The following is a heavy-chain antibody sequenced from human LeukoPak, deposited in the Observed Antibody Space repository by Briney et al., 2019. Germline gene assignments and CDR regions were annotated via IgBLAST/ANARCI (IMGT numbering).Heavy chain of an antibody. Sequence: SETLSLTCAVYGGSFSGYYWSWIRQPPAKGLEWIGEINHNGSTNYNPSLKSRVTISVDTSKNQCSLKLSSVTAADTAVYYCARVAFDPSSYPRDDYWGQGTLVTVSS. CDR3: ARVAFDPSSYPRDDY. D-gene: IGHD3-16*02. CDR1: GGSFSGYY. J-gene: IGHJ4*02. CDR2: INHNGST. V-gene: IGHV4-34*01.